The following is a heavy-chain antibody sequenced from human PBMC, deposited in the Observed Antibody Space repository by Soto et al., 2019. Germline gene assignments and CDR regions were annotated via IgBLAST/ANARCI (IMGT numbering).Heavy chain of an antibody. J-gene: IGHJ4*02. D-gene: IGHD3-10*01. CDR3: ARLVYDTRLNYMYFDF. CDR2: IFHDGTA. CDR1: GVSLTSGNW. Sequence: SETLSLTCAVSGVSLTSGNWWTWVRQSPQRGLEYIGEIFHDGTANYYPSFERRVAMSVDTSRNQFSLRLTSVTAADTAVYFCARLVYDTRLNYMYFDFWGPGTLVTVSS. V-gene: IGHV4-4*02.